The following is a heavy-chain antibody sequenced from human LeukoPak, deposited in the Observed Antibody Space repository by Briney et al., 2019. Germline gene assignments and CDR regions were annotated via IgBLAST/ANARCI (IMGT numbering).Heavy chain of an antibody. V-gene: IGHV3-23*01. Sequence: PGGSLRLSCAASAFTFSSYAMSWVREAPGKGLEWVSGISGSGGRTWYADSAKGRFTISRDNAKNTLYLQMNSLRAEDTAIYYCAKGTDVASASSFDYWGQGTLVTVSS. D-gene: IGHD5-12*01. CDR1: AFTFSSYA. J-gene: IGHJ4*02. CDR2: ISGSGGRT. CDR3: AKGTDVASASSFDY.